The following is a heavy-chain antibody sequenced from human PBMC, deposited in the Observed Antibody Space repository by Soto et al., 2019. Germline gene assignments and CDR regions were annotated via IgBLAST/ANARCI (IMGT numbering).Heavy chain of an antibody. D-gene: IGHD1-20*01. CDR1: GFTFNTYW. V-gene: IGHV3-74*01. CDR3: ARDDNHDY. CDR2: LNGDGSTI. J-gene: IGHJ4*02. Sequence: DVQLVESGGGLVQPGGSLRLSCAASGFTFNTYWMHWVRQAPGKGLIWVSRLNGDGSTIDYADSVKGRFTMSRDNAKSTVYLQMHSLRAEDTAVYYCARDDNHDYWGQGTLVTVSS.